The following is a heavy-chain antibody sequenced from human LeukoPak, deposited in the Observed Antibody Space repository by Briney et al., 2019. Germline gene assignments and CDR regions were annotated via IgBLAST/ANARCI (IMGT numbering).Heavy chain of an antibody. J-gene: IGHJ4*02. D-gene: IGHD6-6*01. V-gene: IGHV1-69*05. CDR2: IIPIFGTA. Sequence: SVKLSFKASGGTFSSYAISWVRQAPGQGLEWMGRIIPIFGTANYAQKFQGRVTITTDESTSTAYMELSSLRSEDTAVYYCARIRYSRSPGWLSYFDNWGQGTLGTASS. CDR1: GGTFSSYA. CDR3: ARIRYSRSPGWLSYFDN.